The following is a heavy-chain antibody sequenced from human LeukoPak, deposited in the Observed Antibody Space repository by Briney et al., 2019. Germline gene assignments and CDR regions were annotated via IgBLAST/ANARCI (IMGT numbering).Heavy chain of an antibody. CDR3: AKAGGVYCSSTSCYVS. CDR2: IYYSGST. CDR1: GGSISSYY. V-gene: IGHV4-59*01. J-gene: IGHJ1*01. Sequence: RSETQSLTCTVSGGSISSYYWSWIRQPPGKGLEWIGYIYYSGSTNYNPSLKSRVTISVDTSKKQFSLKLSSVTAADTAVYYCAKAGGVYCSSTSCYVSWGQGTLATVSS. D-gene: IGHD2-2*01.